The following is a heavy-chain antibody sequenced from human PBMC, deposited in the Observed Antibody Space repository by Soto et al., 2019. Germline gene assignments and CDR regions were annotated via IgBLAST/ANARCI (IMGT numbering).Heavy chain of an antibody. CDR2: INQDGSEK. D-gene: IGHD3-22*01. CDR1: GFTFSTYW. Sequence: PGGSLRLSCAASGFTFSTYWMDWVRQTPGKGLEWVANINQDGSEKYHVDSVKGRFTISRDNAKNSLYLQMNSLRAEDTAVYYCARERNYYDTPFDYWGQGTLVTVSS. CDR3: ARERNYYDTPFDY. V-gene: IGHV3-7*01. J-gene: IGHJ4*02.